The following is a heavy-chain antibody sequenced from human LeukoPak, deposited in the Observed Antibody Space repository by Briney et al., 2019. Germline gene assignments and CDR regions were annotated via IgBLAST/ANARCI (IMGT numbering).Heavy chain of an antibody. D-gene: IGHD2-2*01. CDR1: GFTFDDYA. J-gene: IGHJ3*02. CDR2: ISWNSGSI. V-gene: IGHV3-9*01. CDR3: AKAGRYCSSTSCPDAFDI. Sequence: GGPLRLSCAASGFTFDDYAMHWVRQAPGKGLEWVSGISWNSGSIGYADSVKGRFTISRDNAKNSLYLQMNSLRAEDTALYYCAKAGRYCSSTSCPDAFDIWGQGTMVTVSS.